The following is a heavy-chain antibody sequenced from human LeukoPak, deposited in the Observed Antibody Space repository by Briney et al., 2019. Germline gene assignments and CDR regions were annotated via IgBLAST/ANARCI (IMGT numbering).Heavy chain of an antibody. J-gene: IGHJ6*02. V-gene: IGHV3-30-3*01. CDR3: ARDLLILSTRYYYYGMDV. CDR2: ISYDGSNK. Sequence: QSGGSLRLSCAASGFTFSSYAMHWVRQAPGKGLEWVAVISYDGSNKYYADSVKGRFTISRDNSKNTLYLQMNSLRAEDTAVYYCARDLLILSTRYYYYGMDVWGQGTTVTVSS. D-gene: IGHD3-16*01. CDR1: GFTFSSYA.